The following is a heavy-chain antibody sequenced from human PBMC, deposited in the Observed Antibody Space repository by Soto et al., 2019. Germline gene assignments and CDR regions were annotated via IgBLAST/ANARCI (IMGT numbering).Heavy chain of an antibody. CDR3: ARGGSSWYGAIYYYGMDV. J-gene: IGHJ6*02. CDR1: GGSISSCGYP. D-gene: IGHD6-13*01. Sequence: PSETLSLTCAVSGGSISSCGYPWTWIRQPPGKGLEWIGYIYHSGSAYYNPSLKSRVTISVDTSKNQFSLKLSSVTAADTAVYYCARGGSSWYGAIYYYGMDVWGQGTTVTVSS. V-gene: IGHV4-30-2*01. CDR2: IYHSGSA.